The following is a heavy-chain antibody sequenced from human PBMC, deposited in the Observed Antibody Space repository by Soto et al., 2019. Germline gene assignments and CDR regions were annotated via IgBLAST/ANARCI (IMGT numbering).Heavy chain of an antibody. CDR3: ARGFFWSGKTPAYYYYGMDV. V-gene: IGHV4-61*01. Sequence: SETLSLTCTVSGGSVSSGSYYWSWIRQPPGKGLEWIGYIYYSGSTNYNPSLKSRVTISVDTSKNQFSLKLSSVTAADTAVYYCARGFFWSGKTPAYYYYGMDVWGQGTTVTVS. CDR2: IYYSGST. D-gene: IGHD3-3*01. J-gene: IGHJ6*02. CDR1: GGSVSSGSYY.